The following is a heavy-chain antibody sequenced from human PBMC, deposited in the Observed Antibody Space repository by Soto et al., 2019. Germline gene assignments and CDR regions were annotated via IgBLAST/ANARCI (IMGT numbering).Heavy chain of an antibody. CDR3: ASLVVVAPVANV. CDR2: IFYTGTT. Sequence: QLQLQESGPGLVKPSETLSLTCSVSGGSINYNSYHWGWIRQPPGQGLEWIGSIFYTGTTFYNPSLESPVTMSVDTSKKSFSLHLTSGTAADTAVYFCASLVVVAPVANVWGQGTLVTFSS. J-gene: IGHJ4*02. CDR1: GGSINYNSYH. D-gene: IGHD2-2*01. V-gene: IGHV4-39*02.